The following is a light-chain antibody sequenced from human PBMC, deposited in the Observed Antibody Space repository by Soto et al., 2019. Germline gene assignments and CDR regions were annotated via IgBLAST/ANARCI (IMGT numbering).Light chain of an antibody. J-gene: IGKJ4*01. Sequence: DIVMTQSPDSLAVSLGERATINCKSSQSVLYSSKNKNSLVWYQQKPGQPPKLLIYWASTRESGVPDRFSGSGSGTEFTLTISSLQAEEVAVYYCQQHYSAPLSFGGGTKVEIK. V-gene: IGKV4-1*01. CDR3: QQHYSAPLS. CDR1: QSVLYSSKNKNS. CDR2: WAS.